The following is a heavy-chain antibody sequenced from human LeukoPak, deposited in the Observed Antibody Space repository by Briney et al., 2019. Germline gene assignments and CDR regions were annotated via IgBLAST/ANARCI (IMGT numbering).Heavy chain of an antibody. CDR3: AREGSCSGGSCYYFDY. D-gene: IGHD2-15*01. CDR1: GGTFSSYA. CDR2: IIPIFGTA. Sequence: PVKVSCKASGGTFSSYAISWVRQAPGQGLEWMGGIIPIFGTANYAQKFQGRVTITADESTSTAYMELSSLRSEDTAVYYCAREGSCSGGSCYYFDYWGQGTLVTVSS. V-gene: IGHV1-69*13. J-gene: IGHJ4*02.